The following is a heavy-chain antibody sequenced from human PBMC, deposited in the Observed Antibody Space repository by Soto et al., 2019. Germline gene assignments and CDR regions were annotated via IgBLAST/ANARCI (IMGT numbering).Heavy chain of an antibody. CDR1: GFTFGGYS. CDR3: VREDILGARSFDY. D-gene: IGHD1-26*01. J-gene: IGHJ4*02. CDR2: ISSLSSPR. Sequence: PGGSLRLSCAASGFTFGGYSMNWVRQAPGKGLEWTSYISSLSSPRYYAESVEGRFIISRDNAKNSLYLQMNSLRDEDTAVYFCVREDILGARSFDYWGQGTRVTVCS. V-gene: IGHV3-48*02.